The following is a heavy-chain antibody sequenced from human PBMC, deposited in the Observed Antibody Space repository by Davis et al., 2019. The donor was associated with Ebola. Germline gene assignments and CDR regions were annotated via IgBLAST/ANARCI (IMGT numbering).Heavy chain of an antibody. Sequence: SVKVSCKASGGTFSSYAISWVQQAPGQGLEWMGGIIPIFGTANYAQKFQGRVTITADESTSTAYMELSSLRSEDTAVYYCARDSGWGSPASDYWGQGTLVTVSS. CDR3: ARDSGWGSPASDY. D-gene: IGHD6-19*01. CDR2: IIPIFGTA. CDR1: GGTFSSYA. V-gene: IGHV1-69*13. J-gene: IGHJ4*02.